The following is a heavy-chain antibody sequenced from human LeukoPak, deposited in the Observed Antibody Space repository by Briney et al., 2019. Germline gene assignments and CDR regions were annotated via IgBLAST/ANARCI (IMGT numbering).Heavy chain of an antibody. Sequence: SVKVSCTASGGTFSSYAISWVRQAPGQGLEWMGGIIPIFGTANYAQKFQGRVTITADKSTSTAYMELSSLRSEDTAVYYCASGLSGGSYYYYYYMDVWGKGTTVTVSS. CDR1: GGTFSSYA. J-gene: IGHJ6*03. CDR3: ASGLSGGSYYYYYYMDV. D-gene: IGHD1-26*01. CDR2: IIPIFGTA. V-gene: IGHV1-69*06.